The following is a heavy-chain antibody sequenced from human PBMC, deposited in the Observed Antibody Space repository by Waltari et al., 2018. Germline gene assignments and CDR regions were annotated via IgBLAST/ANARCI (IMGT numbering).Heavy chain of an antibody. CDR1: GYTFTSSA. CDR2: VNTNTGNP. J-gene: IGHJ2*01. V-gene: IGHV7-4-1*02. D-gene: IGHD6-6*01. CDR3: ARDTSDIAARPDWYFDL. Sequence: QVQLVQSGSALKQPGASVKVSCKASGYTFTSSAMTWVRQAPGQGLEWMGWVNTNTGNPTYAQGFTGRFVFSLDTSVSTAYLQISSLKAEDTAVYYCARDTSDIAARPDWYFDLWGRGTLVTVSS.